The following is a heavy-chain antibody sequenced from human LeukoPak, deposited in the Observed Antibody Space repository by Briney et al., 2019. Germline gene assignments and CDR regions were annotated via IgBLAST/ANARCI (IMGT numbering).Heavy chain of an antibody. Sequence: SETLSLTCTVSGGSISSYYWSWIRQPPGKGLEYIGYIYHSGSTYYNPSLKSRVTISVDRSKNQFSLKLSSVTAADTAIYYSARGAAAGTDVRLDPWGQGTLVTVSS. CDR3: ARGAAAGTDVRLDP. J-gene: IGHJ5*02. D-gene: IGHD6-13*01. V-gene: IGHV4-59*12. CDR1: GGSISSYY. CDR2: IYHSGST.